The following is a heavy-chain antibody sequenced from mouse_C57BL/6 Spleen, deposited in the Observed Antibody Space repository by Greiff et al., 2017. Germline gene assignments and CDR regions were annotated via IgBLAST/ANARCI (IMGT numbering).Heavy chain of an antibody. D-gene: IGHD1-1*01. V-gene: IGHV1-82*01. CDR2: INPGDGYT. J-gene: IGHJ4*01. CDR1: GYTFSSSC. CDR3: ARAQRLRYKAMDD. Sequence: VQLQESGPELVKPGASVKISCKASGYTFSSSCMNWVKQRPGKGLEWIGRINPGDGYTNYNGKFKGKATLTGDKASSTAYMQLSNLTSEDSAVYFCARAQRLRYKAMDDWGKGTTVTVSS.